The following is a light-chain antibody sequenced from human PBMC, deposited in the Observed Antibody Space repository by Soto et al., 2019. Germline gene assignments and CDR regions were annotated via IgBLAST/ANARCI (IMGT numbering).Light chain of an antibody. CDR2: DVS. CDR3: SSYTSSRTAV. CDR1: SSDVGGYNY. Sequence: QSVLTQPASVSGSPGQSITISCTGTSSDVGGYNYVSWYQQHPGKAPKLMIYDVSNRPSGVSNRFSGSKSGNTASLTISGLQAEDEAAYYCSSYTSSRTAVFGGGTQLTVL. J-gene: IGLJ7*01. V-gene: IGLV2-14*01.